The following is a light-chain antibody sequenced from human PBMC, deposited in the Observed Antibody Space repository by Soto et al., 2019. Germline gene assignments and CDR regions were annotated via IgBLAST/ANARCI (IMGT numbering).Light chain of an antibody. CDR2: DAS. CDR3: QQSYSSPLT. J-gene: IGKJ4*01. V-gene: IGKV1-39*01. CDR1: QSISSF. Sequence: DIQMTQSPSSLSASVGDRVTITCRASQSISSFLNWYQQKPGKAPKLLIYDASSLQSGVPSRFSGRGSGTDFTLTISSLQPEDFATYYCQQSYSSPLTFGGGTKVEIK.